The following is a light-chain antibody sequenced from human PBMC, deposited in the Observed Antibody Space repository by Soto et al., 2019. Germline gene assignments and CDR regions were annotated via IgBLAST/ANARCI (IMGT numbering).Light chain of an antibody. CDR3: CSYSRSSPYV. CDR1: SSDVGAYNY. V-gene: IGLV2-14*03. Sequence: QSALTQPASVSGSPEQSMTISCTGTSSDVGAYNYVSWYQHHPGKVPRLMIFDVSNRPSGVSNRFSGSKSGNTASLTISGLQAEDEAEYYCCSYSRSSPYVFGAGTKLTVL. J-gene: IGLJ1*01. CDR2: DVS.